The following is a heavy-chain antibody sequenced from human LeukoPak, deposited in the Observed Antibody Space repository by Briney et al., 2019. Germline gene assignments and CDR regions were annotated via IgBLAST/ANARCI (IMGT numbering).Heavy chain of an antibody. CDR1: GGSISSGDYY. CDR2: IYYSGST. D-gene: IGHD3-22*01. Sequence: SETLSLTCTVSGGSISSGDYYWSWIRQPPGKGLEWIGYIYYSGSTYYNPSLRSRVTISVDTSKNQFSLKPSYVTDAHTAVYYCARGGNYYDSSGAFFSLAFDIWGQGTMVTVSS. J-gene: IGHJ3*02. CDR3: ARGGNYYDSSGAFFSLAFDI. V-gene: IGHV4-30-4*01.